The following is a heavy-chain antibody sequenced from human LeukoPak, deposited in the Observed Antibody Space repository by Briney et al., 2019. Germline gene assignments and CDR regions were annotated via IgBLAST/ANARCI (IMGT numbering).Heavy chain of an antibody. V-gene: IGHV4-59*01. Sequence: SETLALTCTVSGVPLSSYYWSWIRQPPGKGLEWIVYIYYSGSTNYNPSLKSRVTISVDTSKNQFSLKLSSVTAADTAVYYCASTVAATPLYYYGMDVWGQGTTVTVSS. D-gene: IGHD2-15*01. CDR3: ASTVAATPLYYYGMDV. CDR2: IYYSGST. J-gene: IGHJ6*02. CDR1: GVPLSSYY.